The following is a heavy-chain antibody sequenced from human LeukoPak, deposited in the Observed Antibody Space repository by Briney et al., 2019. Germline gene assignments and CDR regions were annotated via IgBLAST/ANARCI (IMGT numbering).Heavy chain of an antibody. CDR1: GGSFSGYH. Sequence: SETLSLTCAVYGGSFSGYHWSWIRQPPGKGLEWIGEINHGGSTSYNPSLKTRVIISVDTSKNQFSLKLSSATAADTAVYYCARGGGDFYYMDVWDIGTTVTVSS. CDR3: ARGGGDFYYMDV. V-gene: IGHV4-34*01. J-gene: IGHJ6*03. D-gene: IGHD1-26*01. CDR2: INHGGST.